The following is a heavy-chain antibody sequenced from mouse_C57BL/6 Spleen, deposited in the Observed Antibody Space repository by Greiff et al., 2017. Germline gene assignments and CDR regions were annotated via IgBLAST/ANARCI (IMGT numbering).Heavy chain of an antibody. CDR2: IFPGSGST. D-gene: IGHD2-5*01. CDR1: GYTFTGYW. J-gene: IGHJ4*01. V-gene: IGHV1-9*01. Sequence: QVQLQQSGAELMKPGASVKLSCKATGYTFTGYWIEWVKQRPGHGLEWIGEIFPGSGSTNYNEKFKGKATFTADTSSNTAYMQLSSLTTEDSAIYYCARSEYSNYDYYAMEGWGQGTSVTVAS. CDR3: ARSEYSNYDYYAMEG.